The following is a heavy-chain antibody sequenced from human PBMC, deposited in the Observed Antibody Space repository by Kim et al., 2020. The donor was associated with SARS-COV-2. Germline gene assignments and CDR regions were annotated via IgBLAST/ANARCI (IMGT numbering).Heavy chain of an antibody. J-gene: IGHJ5*02. CDR1: GYSFTSYW. CDR3: ARLGAGVVITSNWFVP. V-gene: IGHV5-10-1*01. Sequence: GESLKISCKGSGYSFTSYWISWVRQMPGKGLEWMGRIDPSDSYTNYSPSFQGHVTISADKSISTAYLQWSSLKASDTAMYYCARLGAGVVITSNWFVPWGQGTLVTVSS. D-gene: IGHD3-3*01. CDR2: IDPSDSYT.